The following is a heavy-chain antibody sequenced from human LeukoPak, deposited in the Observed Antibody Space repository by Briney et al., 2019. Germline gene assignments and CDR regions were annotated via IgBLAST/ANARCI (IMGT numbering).Heavy chain of an antibody. D-gene: IGHD2-21*02. CDR1: GGSFSGYY. V-gene: IGHV4-34*01. J-gene: IGHJ4*02. CDR3: ARGPYCGGDCYSHLDY. Sequence: SETLSLTCAVYGGSFSGYYWSWIRQPPGKGLEWIGEINHSGSTNYNPSLKSRVTISVDTSKNQFSLKLSSVTAADTAVYYCARGPYCGGDCYSHLDYWGQGTPVTVSS. CDR2: INHSGST.